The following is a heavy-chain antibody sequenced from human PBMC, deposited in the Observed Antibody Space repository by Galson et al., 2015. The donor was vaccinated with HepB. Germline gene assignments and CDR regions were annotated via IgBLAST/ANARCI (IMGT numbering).Heavy chain of an antibody. D-gene: IGHD2-21*02. V-gene: IGHV3-30*18. J-gene: IGHJ4*02. CDR1: GYTFSSYG. CDR3: AKQAGRSIVVVTAIRPVDY. Sequence: SGYTFSSYGMHWVRQAPGKGLEWVAVISYDGSNKYYADSVKGRFTISRDNSKNTLYLQMNSLRAEDTAVYYCAKQAGRSIVVVTAIRPVDYWGQGTLVTVSS. CDR2: ISYDGSNK.